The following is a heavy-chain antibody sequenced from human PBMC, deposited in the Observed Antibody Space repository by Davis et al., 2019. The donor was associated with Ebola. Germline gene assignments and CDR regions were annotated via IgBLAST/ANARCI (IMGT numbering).Heavy chain of an antibody. V-gene: IGHV3-23*01. CDR1: GFTSSTYA. D-gene: IGHD4-23*01. CDR3: AKDWVPAVSGNLEFDN. J-gene: IGHJ4*02. CDR2: ISGTGDDT. Sequence: GGSLRPSCTAPGFTSSTYAMGWVRQAPGKGLEWVSSISGTGDDTYYADSVKGRFTVSRDNSERTLFLQMKSLRVEDTALYYCAKDWVPAVSGNLEFDNWGEGTLVIVSS.